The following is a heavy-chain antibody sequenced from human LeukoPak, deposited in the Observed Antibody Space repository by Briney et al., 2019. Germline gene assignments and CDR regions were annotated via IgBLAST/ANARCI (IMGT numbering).Heavy chain of an antibody. Sequence: GGSLRLSCAASGFTFSSYSMNWVRQAPGKGLEWVSHISSSTTTIYYADSVKGRFTISRDNAKNSLYLQMNSLRAEDTAVYYCARDKWDSGYPDYWGQGTLVTVSS. V-gene: IGHV3-48*04. D-gene: IGHD3-22*01. CDR2: ISSSTTTI. CDR1: GFTFSSYS. J-gene: IGHJ4*02. CDR3: ARDKWDSGYPDY.